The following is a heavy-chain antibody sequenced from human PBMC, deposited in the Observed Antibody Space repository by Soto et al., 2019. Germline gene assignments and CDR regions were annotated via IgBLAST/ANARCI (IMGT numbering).Heavy chain of an antibody. CDR1: GFTFSSYS. J-gene: IGHJ4*02. Sequence: GGSLRLSCAASGFTFSSYSMNWVRQAPGKGLEWVSYISSSSSTIYYADSVKGRFTISRDNAKNSLYLQMNSLRAEDTAVYYCARDKRDYIWGSYRHTLDYWGQGTLVTVSS. CDR2: ISSSSSTI. V-gene: IGHV3-48*01. CDR3: ARDKRDYIWGSYRHTLDY. D-gene: IGHD3-16*02.